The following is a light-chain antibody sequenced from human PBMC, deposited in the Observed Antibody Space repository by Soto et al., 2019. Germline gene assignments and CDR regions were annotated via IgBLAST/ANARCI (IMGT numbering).Light chain of an antibody. CDR2: DAS. Sequence: EIVLTQSPGTLSLSPGERATLSCRASQSISSSYLAWYQQKPGQAPRLLIYDASKRATGIPDRFSGSGSGTDFTLTISRLEPEDFAVYYCQQYNNWPLTFGGGTKVDIK. J-gene: IGKJ4*01. CDR3: QQYNNWPLT. V-gene: IGKV3D-20*02. CDR1: QSISSSY.